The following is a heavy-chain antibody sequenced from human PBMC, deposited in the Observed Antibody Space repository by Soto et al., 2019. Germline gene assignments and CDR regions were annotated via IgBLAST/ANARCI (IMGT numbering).Heavy chain of an antibody. V-gene: IGHV4-59*02. CDR3: ARGFYDSRGYSNPFDP. J-gene: IGHJ5*02. Sequence: PSETLSLTCTVSGGSVASDYWSWLRQPPWRGLEWIAYAHHSGSTNSNPSLQSRVTASVDTSKNQLSLKLRSMTAADTAIYYCARGFYDSRGYSNPFDPWGQGILVTVSS. CDR1: GGSVASDY. CDR2: AHHSGST. D-gene: IGHD3-22*01.